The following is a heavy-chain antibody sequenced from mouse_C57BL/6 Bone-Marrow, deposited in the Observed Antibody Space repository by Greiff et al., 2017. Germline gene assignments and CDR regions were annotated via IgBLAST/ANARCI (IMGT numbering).Heavy chain of an antibody. CDR3: ARRWAY. CDR2: INPGSGGT. V-gene: IGHV1-54*01. D-gene: IGHD1-1*02. CDR1: GYAFTNYL. J-gene: IGHJ3*01. Sequence: QLQQSGAELVRPGTSVKVSCKASGYAFTNYLIEWVKQRPGQGFEWIGVINPGSGGTNYNEKFKGKATLTADKSSSTAYMQLSSLTSEDSAVYFCARRWAYWGQGTLVTVSA.